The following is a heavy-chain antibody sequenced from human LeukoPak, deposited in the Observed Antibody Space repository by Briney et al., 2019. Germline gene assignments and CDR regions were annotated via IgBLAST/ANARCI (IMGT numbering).Heavy chain of an antibody. J-gene: IGHJ4*02. D-gene: IGHD1-26*01. CDR3: ARALGELLVFDY. Sequence: PGGSLRLSCAASGFTFSSYSMNWVRQAPGKGLEWVSSISSSGSTIYYADSVKGRFTISRDNAKNSLYLQMNSLRAEDTAVYYCARALGELLVFDYWGQGTLVTVSS. CDR2: ISSSGSTI. V-gene: IGHV3-21*04. CDR1: GFTFSSYS.